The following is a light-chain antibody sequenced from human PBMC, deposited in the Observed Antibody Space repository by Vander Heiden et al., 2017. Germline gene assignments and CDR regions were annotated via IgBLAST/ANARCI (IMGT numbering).Light chain of an antibody. CDR2: WAS. CDR1: QSVLHSSNNKNY. V-gene: IGKV4-1*01. Sequence: DIVIIQSPHPLAVSLGERATINCKSSQSVLHSSNNKNYLAWYQQKAGQPPKVLIYWASTRESGVPDRFSGSGSGTDFTLTISSLQAEDVAVYYCQQYYSTPLTFGGGTKVEIK. J-gene: IGKJ4*01. CDR3: QQYYSTPLT.